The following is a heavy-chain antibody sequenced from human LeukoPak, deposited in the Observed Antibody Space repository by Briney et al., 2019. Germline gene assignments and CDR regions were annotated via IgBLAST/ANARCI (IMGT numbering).Heavy chain of an antibody. CDR3: ARGLVLTISANWFDP. D-gene: IGHD3-3*01. Sequence: PSETLSLTCGVSGNPISSGYFRVWLRQPPGKGLGWIGSVYHTGATSYTPVHKSPVTISVNTSKNQFPLELNSVAAADTAVYCCARGLVLTISANWFDPWGQGTLVTVSS. J-gene: IGHJ5*02. CDR2: VYHTGAT. CDR1: GNPISSGYF. V-gene: IGHV4-38-2*01.